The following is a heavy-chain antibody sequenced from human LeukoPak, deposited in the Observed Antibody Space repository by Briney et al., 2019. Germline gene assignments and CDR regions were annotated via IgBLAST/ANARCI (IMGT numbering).Heavy chain of an antibody. CDR3: ARDSYYYGSAFDY. CDR2: INHSGST. J-gene: IGHJ4*02. D-gene: IGHD3-10*01. CDR1: GGSFSGYY. Sequence: SETLSLTCAVYGGSFSGYYWSWIRQPPGKGLEWIGEINHSGSTNYNPSLKSRVTISVDTSKNQFSLELSSVTAADTAVYYCARDSYYYGSAFDYWGQGTLVTVSS. V-gene: IGHV4-34*01.